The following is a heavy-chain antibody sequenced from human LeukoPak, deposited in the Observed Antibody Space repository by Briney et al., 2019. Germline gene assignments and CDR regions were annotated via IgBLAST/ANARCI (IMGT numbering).Heavy chain of an antibody. D-gene: IGHD4-23*01. J-gene: IGHJ4*02. V-gene: IGHV1-69*04. CDR3: ARAAFVYGGIIYY. CDR2: IIPILGIA. Sequence: SLKLSCKASGYTFTGYYMHWVRQAPGQGLEWMGRIIPILGIANYAQKFQGRFTITADKSTSTAYMELSSLRSEDTAVYYCARAAFVYGGIIYYWGQGALVTVSS. CDR1: GYTFTGYY.